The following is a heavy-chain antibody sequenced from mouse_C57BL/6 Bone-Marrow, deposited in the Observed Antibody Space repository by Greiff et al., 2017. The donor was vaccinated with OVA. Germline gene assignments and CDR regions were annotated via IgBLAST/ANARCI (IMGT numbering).Heavy chain of an antibody. D-gene: IGHD1-1*01. V-gene: IGHV2-2*01. CDR1: GFSLTSYG. CDR3: ARTYYGSSPYYAMDY. J-gene: IGHJ4*01. Sequence: VKLVESGPGLVQPSQSLSITCTVSGFSLTSYGVHWVRQSPGKGLEWLGVIWSGGSTDYNAAFISRLSISKDNSKSQVFFKMNSLQADDTAIYYCARTYYGSSPYYAMDYWGQGTSVTVSS. CDR2: IWSGGST.